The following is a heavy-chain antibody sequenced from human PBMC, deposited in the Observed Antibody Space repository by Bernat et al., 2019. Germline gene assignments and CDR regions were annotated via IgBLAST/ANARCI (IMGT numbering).Heavy chain of an antibody. CDR2: IIPILGIA. Sequence: QVQLVQSGAEVKKPGSSVKVSCKASGGTFSSYTISWVRQAPGQGLEWMGRIIPILGIANYAQKFQGRVTMTTDTSTSTAYMELRSLRSDDTAVYYCARLLWSQGYADYWGQGTLVTVSS. CDR3: ARLLWSQGYADY. J-gene: IGHJ4*02. V-gene: IGHV1-69*02. CDR1: GGTFSSYT. D-gene: IGHD3-10*01.